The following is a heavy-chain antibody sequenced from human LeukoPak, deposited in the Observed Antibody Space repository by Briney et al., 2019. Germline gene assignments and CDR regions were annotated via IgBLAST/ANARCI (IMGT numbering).Heavy chain of an antibody. D-gene: IGHD3-10*01. CDR1: GYTFTSYY. CDR3: ARGLGSESYYGS. J-gene: IGHJ5*02. Sequence: ASVKVSCKASGYTFTSYYMHWVRQAPGQGLEWVGIINPSGGSPTYAPKFQGRLTMTRDTSTSTVYMELSSLRSEDTAVYYCARGLGSESYYGSWGQGTLVTVSS. CDR2: INPSGGSP. V-gene: IGHV1-46*01.